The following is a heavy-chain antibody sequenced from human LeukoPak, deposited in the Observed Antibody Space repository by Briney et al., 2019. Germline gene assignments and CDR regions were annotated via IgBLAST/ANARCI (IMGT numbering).Heavy chain of an antibody. Sequence: PSETLSLTCTVSGGSISSSSYYWGWIRQPPGQGLEWIGSIYCSGNTYYNPSLKSRVTVSVDTSKNQFSLKLNSVTAADTAVYYCARALGSRYYYDSSGYPENAFDIWGQGTMVTVSS. D-gene: IGHD3-22*01. J-gene: IGHJ3*02. V-gene: IGHV4-39*07. CDR1: GGSISSSSYY. CDR3: ARALGSRYYYDSSGYPENAFDI. CDR2: IYCSGNT.